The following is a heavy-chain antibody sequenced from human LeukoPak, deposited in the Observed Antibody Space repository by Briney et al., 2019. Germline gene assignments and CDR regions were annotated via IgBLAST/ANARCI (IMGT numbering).Heavy chain of an antibody. D-gene: IGHD6-19*01. CDR2: INPNSGGT. CDR3: ARADGSAWPTGEFDY. V-gene: IGHV1-2*02. J-gene: IGHJ4*02. CDR1: GYTFTGYY. Sequence: ASVKVSCKASGYTFTGYYMHWVRQAPGQGLEWMGWINPNSGGTNYAQKFQGRVTMTRDTSISTAYMELSRLRSDDTAVYYCARADGSAWPTGEFDYWGQGTLVTVSS.